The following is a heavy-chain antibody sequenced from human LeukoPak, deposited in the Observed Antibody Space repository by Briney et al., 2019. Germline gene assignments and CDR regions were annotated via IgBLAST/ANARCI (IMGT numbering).Heavy chain of an antibody. D-gene: IGHD3-10*01. CDR2: ISYDGSNK. J-gene: IGHJ6*02. V-gene: IGHV3-30*03. CDR3: ARIRDYYGSGSYPYGMDV. CDR1: GFTFSSYG. Sequence: GGSLRLSCAASGFTFSSYGMHWVRQAPGKGLEWVAVISYDGSNKYYADSVKGRFTISRDNSKNTLYLQMGSLRAEDMAVYYCARIRDYYGSGSYPYGMDVWGQGTTVTVSS.